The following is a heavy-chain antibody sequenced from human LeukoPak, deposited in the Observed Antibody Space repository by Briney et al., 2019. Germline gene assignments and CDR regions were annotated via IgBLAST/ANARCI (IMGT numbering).Heavy chain of an antibody. D-gene: IGHD3-10*01. CDR2: FDPEDGET. Sequence: ASVKVSCKVSGYTLTELSMHWVRQAPGKGLEWMGGFDPEDGETIYAQKFQGRVTMTEDTSTDTAYMELSSLRSEDTAVYYCATSVAVRGGLDYWGQGTLVTVSS. V-gene: IGHV1-24*01. CDR1: GYTLTELS. CDR3: ATSVAVRGGLDY. J-gene: IGHJ4*02.